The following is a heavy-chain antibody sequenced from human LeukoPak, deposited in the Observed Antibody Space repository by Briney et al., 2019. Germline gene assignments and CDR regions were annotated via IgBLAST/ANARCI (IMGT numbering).Heavy chain of an antibody. CDR1: GFTFSSYS. CDR3: ARDRRHSHSGFDY. D-gene: IGHD5-18*01. J-gene: IGHJ4*02. V-gene: IGHV3-21*01. CDR2: ISSSYI. Sequence: RPGGSLRLSCAASGFTFSSYSMNWVRQAPGKELEWVSSISSSYIYYADSVKGRFTISRDNAKNSLYLQMNSLRAEDTAVYYCARDRRHSHSGFDYWGQGTLVTVSS.